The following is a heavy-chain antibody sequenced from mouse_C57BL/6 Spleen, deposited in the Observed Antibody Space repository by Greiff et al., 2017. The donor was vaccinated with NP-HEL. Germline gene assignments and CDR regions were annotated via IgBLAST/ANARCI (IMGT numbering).Heavy chain of an antibody. D-gene: IGHD5-1*01. Sequence: DVKLQESGPGLVKPSQSLSLTCSVTGYSITSGYYWNWIRQFPGNKLEWMGYISYDGSNNYNPSLKNRISITRDTSKNQFFLKLNSVTTEDTATYYCARENEYGAMDYWGQGTSVTVSS. CDR1: GYSITSGYY. CDR3: ARENEYGAMDY. CDR2: ISYDGSN. V-gene: IGHV3-6*01. J-gene: IGHJ4*01.